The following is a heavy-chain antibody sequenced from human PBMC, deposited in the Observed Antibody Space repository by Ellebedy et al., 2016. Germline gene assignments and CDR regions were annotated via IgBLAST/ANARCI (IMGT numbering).Heavy chain of an antibody. D-gene: IGHD6-19*01. Sequence: SVKVSCXASVRTFSSDAISWVRQAPGHGLEWMGGIIPVFGVPYYAQSFQGRVTITADESTSTGYMELSSLTSEDTAVYYCATERGTAVANPDAWGQGTLVTVSS. CDR1: VRTFSSDA. J-gene: IGHJ5*02. V-gene: IGHV1-69*13. CDR2: IIPVFGVP. CDR3: ATERGTAVANPDA.